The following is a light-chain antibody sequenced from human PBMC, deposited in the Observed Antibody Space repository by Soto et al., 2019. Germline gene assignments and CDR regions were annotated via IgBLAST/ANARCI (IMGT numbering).Light chain of an antibody. CDR3: QTWGTGIVV. J-gene: IGLJ2*01. CDR1: SGHNSYR. Sequence: QPVLTQSPSASASLGASVKLTCTLSSGHNSYRIAWHQQQPDKGPRYLMKVNIDGSHNKGDGIPDRFSGSSSGAERYLTSSSLQSEDEADYYCQTWGTGIVVFGGGTKLTVL. CDR2: VNIDGSH. V-gene: IGLV4-69*01.